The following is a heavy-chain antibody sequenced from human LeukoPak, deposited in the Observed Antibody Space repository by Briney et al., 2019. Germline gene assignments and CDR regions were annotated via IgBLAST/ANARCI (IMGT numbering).Heavy chain of an antibody. CDR1: GGSISSYY. J-gene: IGHJ3*02. CDR2: IYTSGST. Sequence: SETLSLTCTVSGGSISSYYWSWIRQPAGKGLEWIGRIYTSGSTNYNPSLKSRVTMSVDTSKNQFSLKLSSVTAADTAVYYCARGQDSSSWSDDAFDIWGQGTMVTVSS. D-gene: IGHD6-13*01. CDR3: ARGQDSSSWSDDAFDI. V-gene: IGHV4-4*07.